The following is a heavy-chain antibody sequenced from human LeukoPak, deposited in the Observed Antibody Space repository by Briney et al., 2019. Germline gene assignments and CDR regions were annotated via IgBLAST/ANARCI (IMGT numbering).Heavy chain of an antibody. CDR1: GYTFTSYG. V-gene: IGHV1-18*01. CDR2: ISAYNGNT. J-gene: IGHJ3*02. Sequence: ASVKVSCKASGYTFTSYGISWVRQAPGQGLEWMGWISAYNGNTNYAQKLQGRVTMTTDTSTSTAYMELRSLRSDDTAVYYCARAPLGYFDWLSRKPTNDAFDIWGQGTMVTDSS. CDR3: ARAPLGYFDWLSRKPTNDAFDI. D-gene: IGHD3-9*01.